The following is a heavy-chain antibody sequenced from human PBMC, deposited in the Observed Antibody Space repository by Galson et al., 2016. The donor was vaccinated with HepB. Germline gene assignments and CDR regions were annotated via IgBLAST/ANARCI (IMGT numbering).Heavy chain of an antibody. D-gene: IGHD1-26*01. V-gene: IGHV3-33*01. CDR1: GFNFPTSG. Sequence: SLRLSCAASGFNFPTSGMHWVRQAPGKGLEWVAIIWSDENNRYYADSVKGRFTISRDNSKNTVFLEMNSLRAEDTAVYFCATGGLIGGTYSYFQHWGPGTLVTVSP. CDR2: IWSDENNR. CDR3: ATGGLIGGTYSYFQH. J-gene: IGHJ1*01.